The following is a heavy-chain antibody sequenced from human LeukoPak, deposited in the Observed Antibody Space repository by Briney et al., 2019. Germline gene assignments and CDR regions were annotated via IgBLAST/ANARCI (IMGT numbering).Heavy chain of an antibody. D-gene: IGHD6-13*01. V-gene: IGHV4-59*08. CDR3: ARLGKVSSSWYLEAWFDP. CDR2: IYYSGST. Sequence: SETLSLTCTVSGGSISSYYWSWIRQPPGKGLEWIGCIYYSGSTNYNPSLKSRVTISVDTSKNQFSLKLSSVTAADTAVYYCARLGKVSSSWYLEAWFDPWGQGTLVTVSS. CDR1: GGSISSYY. J-gene: IGHJ5*02.